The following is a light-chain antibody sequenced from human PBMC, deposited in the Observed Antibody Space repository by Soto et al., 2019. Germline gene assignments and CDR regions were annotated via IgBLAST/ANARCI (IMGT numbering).Light chain of an antibody. J-gene: IGLJ2*01. CDR2: DVS. V-gene: IGLV2-14*01. CDR1: SSDVGGYNY. Sequence: QSALTKPASMSGSPGQSITISCTGTSSDVGGYNYVSWYQRHPGKAPKLMIYDVSNRPSGVSNRFSGSKSGNTASLTISGLQAEDEADYYCSSYTSRSTVVFGGGTQLTVL. CDR3: SSYTSRSTVV.